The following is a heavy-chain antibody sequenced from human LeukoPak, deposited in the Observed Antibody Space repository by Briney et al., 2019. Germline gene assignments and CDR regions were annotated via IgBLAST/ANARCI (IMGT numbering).Heavy chain of an antibody. CDR2: IYADGTT. V-gene: IGHV3-53*04. Sequence: GGSLTLSCAASGLTVSNDYMAWVRQDPAKGLEWVALIYADGTTFYTDPVMDRLTRSRKNFKNTLYLQMNSLRPEDTALYYCARDRAGAQHGVALAPWGQGALVTVSS. CDR3: ARDRAGAQHGVALAP. CDR1: GLTVSNDY. D-gene: IGHD6-13*01. J-gene: IGHJ5*02.